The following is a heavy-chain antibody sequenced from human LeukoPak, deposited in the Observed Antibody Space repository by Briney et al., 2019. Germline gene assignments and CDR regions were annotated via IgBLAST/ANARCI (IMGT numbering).Heavy chain of an antibody. V-gene: IGHV1-2*02. D-gene: IGHD3-10*01. CDR3: ARADGSGSFYGMDV. CDR2: VKPNSGGT. Sequence: GSSVKVSCKPSGYTFSGYVMHWVRQAPGQGREWMGWVKPNSGGTNYEQKFQGRVTMTRDTSISTAYMELSRLRSDDTAVYYCARADGSGSFYGMDVWGQGTTVTVSS. CDR1: GYTFSGYV. J-gene: IGHJ6*02.